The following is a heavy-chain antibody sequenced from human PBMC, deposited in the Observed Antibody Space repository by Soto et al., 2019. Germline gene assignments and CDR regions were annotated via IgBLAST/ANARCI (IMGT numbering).Heavy chain of an antibody. CDR2: IYHGGST. CDR1: GDSISTDY. Sequence: PSETLSLTCTVSGDSISTDYWSWIRQSPGKGLEWIGFIYHGGSTNYNPSLKSRVTISVDTPKNQFSLKLSSVTAADTAVYYCARGPPLLWWSQGTLVTVSS. D-gene: IGHD2-21*01. J-gene: IGHJ4*02. V-gene: IGHV4-59*12. CDR3: ARGPPLLW.